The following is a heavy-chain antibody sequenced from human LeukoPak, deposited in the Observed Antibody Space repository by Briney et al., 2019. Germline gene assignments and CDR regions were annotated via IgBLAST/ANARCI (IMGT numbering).Heavy chain of an antibody. CDR1: GFTFSAYH. V-gene: IGHV3-48*01. CDR3: ARVRVAGGVDY. J-gene: IGHJ4*02. Sequence: GGSLRLSCASSGFTFSAYHMNWVRQAPGKGLEWISFISSDSGTLYYADSVKGRFTISRDNAKNSLYLQMNSLRAEDTAVYYCARVRVAGGVDYWGQGTLVTVSS. CDR2: ISSDSGTL. D-gene: IGHD3-16*01.